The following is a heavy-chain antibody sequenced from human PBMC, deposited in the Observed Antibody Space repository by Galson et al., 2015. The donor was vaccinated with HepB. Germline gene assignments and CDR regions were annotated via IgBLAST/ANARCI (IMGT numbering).Heavy chain of an antibody. CDR2: ISSSSSTI. D-gene: IGHD6-13*01. J-gene: IGHJ4*02. CDR3: ARGWATLDFDY. V-gene: IGHV3-48*04. CDR1: GFTFSSYS. Sequence: SLRLSCADSGFTFSSYSMHWVRQAPGKGLEWVSYISSSSSTIYYADSVKGRFTISRDNAKNSLYLQMNSLRAEDTAVYYCARGWATLDFDYWGQGTLVTVSS.